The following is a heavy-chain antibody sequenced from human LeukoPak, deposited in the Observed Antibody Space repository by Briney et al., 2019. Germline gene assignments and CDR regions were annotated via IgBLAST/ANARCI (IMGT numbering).Heavy chain of an antibody. Sequence: PLASVKVSCKASGYTFTSYDINWVRQATGQGLEWMGWMNPNSGNTGYAQKFQGRVTITRNTSISTAYMELSSLRSEDTAVYYCARTSSKRRIAAASSATLFDYWGQGTLVTVSS. V-gene: IGHV1-8*03. D-gene: IGHD6-13*01. CDR3: ARTSSKRRIAAASSATLFDY. CDR2: MNPNSGNT. J-gene: IGHJ4*02. CDR1: GYTFTSYD.